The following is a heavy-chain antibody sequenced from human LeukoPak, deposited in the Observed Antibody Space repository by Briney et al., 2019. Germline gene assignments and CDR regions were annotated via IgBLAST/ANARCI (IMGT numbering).Heavy chain of an antibody. CDR3: ARIAAAGTGGTFFDY. CDR2: IYYSGST. V-gene: IGHV4-39*07. J-gene: IGHJ4*02. D-gene: IGHD6-13*01. Sequence: SETLSLTCTVSGGSISSSSYYWGWIRQPPGKGLEWIGSIYYSGSTYYNPSLKSRVTISVDTSKNQFSLKLSSVTAADTAVYYCARIAAAGTGGTFFDYWGQGTLVTVSS. CDR1: GGSISSSSYY.